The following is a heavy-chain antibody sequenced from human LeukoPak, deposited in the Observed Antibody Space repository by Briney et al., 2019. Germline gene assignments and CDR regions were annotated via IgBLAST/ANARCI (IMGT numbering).Heavy chain of an antibody. Sequence: VRSLRLSSAVSGVTLSNYWMHWVRQAPGKGLVWVSRINSDGSSTTYADSVKGRFTISRDNAQNTLYLQMNSLIAEDTAVYYCAGSRGGPYYFDYWGQGTLVTVSS. V-gene: IGHV3-74*01. D-gene: IGHD3-10*01. CDR1: GVTLSNYW. CDR3: AGSRGGPYYFDY. CDR2: INSDGSST. J-gene: IGHJ4*02.